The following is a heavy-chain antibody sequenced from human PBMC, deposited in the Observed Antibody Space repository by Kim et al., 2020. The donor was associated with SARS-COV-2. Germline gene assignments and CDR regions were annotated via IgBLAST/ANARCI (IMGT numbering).Heavy chain of an antibody. Sequence: SETLSLTCTVSGGSISSYYWSWIRQPAGKGLEWIGRIYTSGSTNYNPSLKSRVTMSVDTSKNQFSLKLSSVTAADTAVYYCARLGVRLQEPSQSTYYYYGMDVWGQGTTVTVSS. CDR3: ARLGVRLQEPSQSTYYYYGMDV. CDR1: GGSISSYY. J-gene: IGHJ6*02. V-gene: IGHV4-4*07. CDR2: IYTSGST. D-gene: IGHD3-16*01.